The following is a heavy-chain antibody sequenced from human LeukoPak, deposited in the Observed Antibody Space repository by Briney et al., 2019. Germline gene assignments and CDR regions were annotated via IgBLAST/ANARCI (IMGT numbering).Heavy chain of an antibody. CDR1: GYTFTGYY. Sequence: ASVKVSCKASGYTFTGYYMHWVRQAPGQGLEWMGWINPNSGGTNYAQKFQGRVTMTRDTSISTAYMELSRLRSDDTAVYYCARENSQGYCSSTSCRKRDAFDIWGQGTMVTVSS. CDR3: ARENSQGYCSSTSCRKRDAFDI. D-gene: IGHD2-2*01. J-gene: IGHJ3*02. V-gene: IGHV1-2*02. CDR2: INPNSGGT.